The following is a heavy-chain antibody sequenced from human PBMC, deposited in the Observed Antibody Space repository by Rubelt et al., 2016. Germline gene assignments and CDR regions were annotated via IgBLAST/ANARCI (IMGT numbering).Heavy chain of an antibody. V-gene: IGHV4-34*01. J-gene: IGHJ5*02. D-gene: IGHD2-2*02. CDR2: INHSGST. Sequence: QVQLQQWGAGLLKPSETLSLTCAVYGGSFSGYYWSWIRQPPGKGLEWIGEINHSGSTNYNPSLKGRVTIAVETSKNQCSLKLSSVTAADTAVYYCARGIVPAAIMVFDPWGQGTLVTVSS. CDR3: ARGIVPAAIMVFDP. CDR1: GGSFSGYY.